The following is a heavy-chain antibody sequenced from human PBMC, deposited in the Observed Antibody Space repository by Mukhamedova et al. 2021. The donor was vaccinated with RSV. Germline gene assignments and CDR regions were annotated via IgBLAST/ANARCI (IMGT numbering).Heavy chain of an antibody. CDR3: ARQGGLSIFGVIIGRYLDS. D-gene: IGHD3-3*01. Sequence: IGEIHHSGSPIYKTSLKSRVTISVDKSKNQFYLKMTSVTAAATAVYYCARQGGLSIFGVIIGRYLDSWGQGTLVTVSS. V-gene: IGHV4/OR15-8*01. CDR2: IHHSGSP. J-gene: IGHJ4*02.